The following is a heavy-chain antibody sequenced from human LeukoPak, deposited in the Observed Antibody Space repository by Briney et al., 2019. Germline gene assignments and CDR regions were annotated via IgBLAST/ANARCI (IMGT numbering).Heavy chain of an antibody. CDR1: GGSISRSNW. J-gene: IGHJ4*02. Sequence: PSGTLSLTCTVSGGSISRSNWWSWVRQAPGKGLEWVSAISGSGGSTYYADSVKGRFTVSRDNSKNTLYLQMNSLRAEDTAIYYCAKVGFCSSITCYENYFDYWGQGTLVTVSS. CDR2: ISGSGGST. V-gene: IGHV3-23*01. CDR3: AKVGFCSSITCYENYFDY. D-gene: IGHD2/OR15-2a*01.